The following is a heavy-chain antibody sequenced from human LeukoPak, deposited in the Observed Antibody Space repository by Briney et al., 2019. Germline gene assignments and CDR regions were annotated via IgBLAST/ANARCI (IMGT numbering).Heavy chain of an antibody. J-gene: IGHJ4*02. CDR1: GGSISSYY. D-gene: IGHD3-22*01. CDR2: IYYSGST. V-gene: IGHV4-59*01. Sequence: KASETLSLTCTVSGGSISSYYWSWIRQPPGKGLEWIGYIYYSGSTNYNPSLKSRVTISVDTSKNQFSLKLSSVTAADTAVYYCARARDSSGPHFDYWGQGTLVTVSS. CDR3: ARARDSSGPHFDY.